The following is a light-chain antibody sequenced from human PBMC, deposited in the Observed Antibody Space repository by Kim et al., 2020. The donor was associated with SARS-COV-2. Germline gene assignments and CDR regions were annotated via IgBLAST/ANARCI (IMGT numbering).Light chain of an antibody. V-gene: IGKV1-17*01. J-gene: IGKJ4*01. CDR2: AAS. CDR3: LQHNSYPLT. CDR1: QGISSD. Sequence: DIQMTQSPSSLSAFIGDRVTITCRASQGISSDLGWYQQKPGKAPKRLIYAASSLQSGVPSRFSGSGSGTEFTLTISSLQPEDFATYYCLQHNSYPLTFGGGTKVEIK.